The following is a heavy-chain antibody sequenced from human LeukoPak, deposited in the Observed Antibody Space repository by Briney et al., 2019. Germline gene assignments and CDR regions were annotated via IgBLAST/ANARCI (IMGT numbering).Heavy chain of an antibody. D-gene: IGHD3-10*01. V-gene: IGHV3-21*01. CDR1: GFTFSSYS. J-gene: IGHJ4*02. Sequence: GGSLRLSCAASGFTFSSYSMNWVRQAPGKGLEWVSSISSSSSYIYYADSVKGRFTISRDNAKNSLYLQMNSLRAEDTAVYYCARDRGFGEPHDYWGQGTLVTVSS. CDR2: ISSSSSYI. CDR3: ARDRGFGEPHDY.